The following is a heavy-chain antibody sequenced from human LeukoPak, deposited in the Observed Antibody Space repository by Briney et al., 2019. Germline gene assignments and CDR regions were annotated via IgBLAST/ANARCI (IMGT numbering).Heavy chain of an antibody. CDR1: GFTFSSYE. J-gene: IGHJ6*03. Sequence: GGSLRLSCAASGFTFSSYEMNWVRQAPGKGLEWVSYISSSGSNIYYADSVKGRFTISRDNAKNSLYLQMNSLRAEDTAVYYCAREGTGTTARYYYYMDVWGKGTTVTVSS. CDR2: ISSSGSNI. CDR3: AREGTGTTARYYYYMDV. V-gene: IGHV3-48*03. D-gene: IGHD1-7*01.